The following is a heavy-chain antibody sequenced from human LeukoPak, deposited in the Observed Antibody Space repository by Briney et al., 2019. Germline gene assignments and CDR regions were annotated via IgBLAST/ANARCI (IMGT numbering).Heavy chain of an antibody. D-gene: IGHD3-3*01. V-gene: IGHV3-11*01. Sequence: GGSLRLSCAASGFTFSDYYMSWIRQAPGKGLEWASCISSSGSTIYYADSVKGRFTISRDNAKNSLYLQMNSLRAEDTAVYYCARAIFFKEGTYYDFWSGQLNWFDPWGQGTLVTVSS. CDR1: GFTFSDYY. CDR3: ARAIFFKEGTYYDFWSGQLNWFDP. J-gene: IGHJ5*02. CDR2: ISSSGSTI.